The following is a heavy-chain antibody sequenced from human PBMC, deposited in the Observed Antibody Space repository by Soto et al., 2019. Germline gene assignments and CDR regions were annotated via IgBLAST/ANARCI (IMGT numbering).Heavy chain of an antibody. V-gene: IGHV1-18*01. CDR2: ISAYNGNT. J-gene: IGHJ4*02. CDR3: ARVYAAYSGSYYHFDD. D-gene: IGHD1-26*01. CDR1: GYTFTSYG. Sequence: GASVKVSCKASGYTFTSYGISWVRQAPGQGLEWMGWISAYNGNTNYAQKLQGRVTMTTDTSTSTAYMELRSLRSDDTAVYYCARVYAAYSGSYYHFDDWGQGTLVPVSS.